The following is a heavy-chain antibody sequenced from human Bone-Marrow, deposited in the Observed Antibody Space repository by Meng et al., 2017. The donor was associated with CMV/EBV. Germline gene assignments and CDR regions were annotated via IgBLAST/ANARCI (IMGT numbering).Heavy chain of an antibody. J-gene: IGHJ4*02. V-gene: IGHV3-73*01. CDR3: TTHDIVVVPDY. Sequence: GESLKISCAASGFTFSSYSMNWVRQASGKGLEWVGRIRSKANSYATAYAASVKGRFTISRDDSKNTAYLQMNSLKTEDTAVYYCTTHDIVVVPDYWGQGTLVTVSS. CDR1: GFTFSSYS. D-gene: IGHD2-2*01. CDR2: IRSKANSYAT.